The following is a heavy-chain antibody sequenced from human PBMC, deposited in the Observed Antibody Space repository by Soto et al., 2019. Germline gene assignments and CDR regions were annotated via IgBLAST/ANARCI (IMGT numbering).Heavy chain of an antibody. Sequence: PGGSLRLSCAASGFTFSSYSMNWVRQAPGKGLEWVSSISSSSSYIYYADSVKGRFTISRDNAKNSLYLQMNSLRAEDTAVYYCARANYDFWSGYWGYNWFDPWGQGTLVTVSS. V-gene: IGHV3-21*01. CDR1: GFTFSSYS. D-gene: IGHD3-3*01. CDR3: ARANYDFWSGYWGYNWFDP. J-gene: IGHJ5*02. CDR2: ISSSSSYI.